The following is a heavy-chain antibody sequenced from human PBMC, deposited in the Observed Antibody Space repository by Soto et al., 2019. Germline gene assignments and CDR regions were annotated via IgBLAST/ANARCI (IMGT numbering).Heavy chain of an antibody. J-gene: IGHJ4*02. D-gene: IGHD3-10*01. CDR1: GGTFSSYA. CDR3: VRDLDGSGAYYTDF. CDR2: IIPIFGTA. V-gene: IGHV1-69*05. Sequence: GASVKVYCKASGGTFSSYAISWVRQAPGQGLEWMGGIIPIFGTANYAQKFQGRVTLTTDTSTSTAYMELRSLRSDDTAIYYCVRDLDGSGAYYTDFWGQGTLVTVSS.